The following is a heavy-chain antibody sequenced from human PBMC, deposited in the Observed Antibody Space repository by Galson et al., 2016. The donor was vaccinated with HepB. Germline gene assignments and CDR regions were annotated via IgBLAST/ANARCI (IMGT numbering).Heavy chain of an antibody. V-gene: IGHV3-7*03. CDR1: GFIFKNYW. J-gene: IGHJ6*02. CDR2: IKRDGSQK. Sequence: SLRLSCAASGFIFKNYWMAWVRQAPGQGLEWVANIKRDGSQKEYVDSVKGRFTISRDNSKNTLFLQMNNLSAEDTAVYYCARDPGFRNGMNVWGQGTTVTVSS. CDR3: ARDPGFRNGMNV.